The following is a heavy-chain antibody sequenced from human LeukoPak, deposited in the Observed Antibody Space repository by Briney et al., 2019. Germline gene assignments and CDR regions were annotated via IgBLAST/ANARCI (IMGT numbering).Heavy chain of an antibody. J-gene: IGHJ2*01. V-gene: IGHV4-61*05. D-gene: IGHD3/OR15-3a*01. CDR3: ARRSHGDWFYFDL. Sequence: SETLSLTCTVSGDSISGSSYYWGWIRQPPGKGLEWIGNIYYTGSTNYNPSLKSPDTISLEMSKNQFSLKLRSVTAADTAVYYCARRSHGDWFYFDLWGRGTLVTVSS. CDR1: GDSISGSSYY. CDR2: IYYTGST.